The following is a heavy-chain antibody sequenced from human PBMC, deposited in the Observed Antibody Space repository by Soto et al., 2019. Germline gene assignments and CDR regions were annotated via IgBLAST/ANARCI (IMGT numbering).Heavy chain of an antibody. CDR2: IYHSGST. D-gene: IGHD1-1*01. CDR1: GGSISSGGYS. V-gene: IGHV4-30-2*01. J-gene: IGHJ4*02. Sequence: PSETLSLTCAVSGGSISSGGYSWSWIRQPPGKGLEWIGYIYHSGSTYYNPSLKSRVTISVDRSKNQFSPKLSSVTAADTAVYYCARGGYGTPNDYWGQGTLVTVSS. CDR3: ARGGYGTPNDY.